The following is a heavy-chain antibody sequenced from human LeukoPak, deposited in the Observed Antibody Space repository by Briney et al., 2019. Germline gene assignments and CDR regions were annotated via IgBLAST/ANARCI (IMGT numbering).Heavy chain of an antibody. Sequence: TSETLSLTCTVSGGSISSSSYYWGWIRQPPGKGLEWIGSIYYSGSTYYNPSLKSRVTISVDTSKNQFSLKLSSVTAADTAVYYCARDRSGWYNDFDYWGQGALVAVSS. V-gene: IGHV4-39*07. CDR3: ARDRSGWYNDFDY. CDR1: GGSISSSSYY. J-gene: IGHJ4*02. CDR2: IYYSGST. D-gene: IGHD6-19*01.